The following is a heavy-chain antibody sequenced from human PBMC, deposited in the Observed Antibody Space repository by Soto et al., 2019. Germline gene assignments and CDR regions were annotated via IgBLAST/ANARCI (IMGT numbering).Heavy chain of an antibody. Sequence: PXACLKISCKGSGYTFSKYWIGWVRQTPGKGLEWMGMIYPGDSDSRYSPSFEGQVTFSVDKSINTAYLQWNSLKASDTAMYYCARQGGEYNTMSDYWGQGTLVTVSS. CDR2: IYPGDSDS. D-gene: IGHD3-10*01. J-gene: IGHJ4*02. CDR1: GYTFSKYW. V-gene: IGHV5-51*01. CDR3: ARQGGEYNTMSDY.